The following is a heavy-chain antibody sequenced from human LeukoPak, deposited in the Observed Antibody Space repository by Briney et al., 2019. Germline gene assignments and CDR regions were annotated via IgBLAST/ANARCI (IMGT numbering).Heavy chain of an antibody. CDR1: GFTFSSYS. CDR3: ARDTPITMIVVVTPYYYYYGMDV. D-gene: IGHD3-22*01. Sequence: PGGSLRLSCAASGFTFSSYSMNWVRQAPGKGLEWVSSISSSSSYIYYADSVKGRFTISRDNAKNSLYLQMNSLRAEDTAVYYCARDTPITMIVVVTPYYYYYGMDVWGQGTTVTVSS. V-gene: IGHV3-21*01. CDR2: ISSSSSYI. J-gene: IGHJ6*02.